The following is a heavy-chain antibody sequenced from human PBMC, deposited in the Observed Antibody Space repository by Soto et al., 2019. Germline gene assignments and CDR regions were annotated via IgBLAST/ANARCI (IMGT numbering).Heavy chain of an antibody. D-gene: IGHD3-10*02. V-gene: IGHV3-30*18. CDR1: GFTFSSYG. J-gene: IGHJ3*01. CDR3: EKGGPYVTPRGAFEL. Sequence: QVQLVESGGGVVQPGRSLRLSCAASGFTFSSYGMHWVRQAPGKGLEWVAVISYDGSNKYYADSVKGRFTISRDNSKNTRYLKMNSLRAEDTAVFYGEKGGPYVTPRGAFELGAKGKRVPFS. CDR2: ISYDGSNK.